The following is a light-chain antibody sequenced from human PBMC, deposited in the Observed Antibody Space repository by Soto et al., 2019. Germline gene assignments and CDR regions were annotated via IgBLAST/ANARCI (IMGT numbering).Light chain of an antibody. J-gene: IGKJ1*01. V-gene: IGKV1-5*03. CDR3: QQYNRYSAT. CDR2: KSS. Sequence: DIQMTQSPFSLSASVGDRVTITCRASQSVSNWLAWYQQKRGTAPKVXIYKSSTLDSGVPSRFNGSGSGTDFTLTIDSLRPDDFETYYCQQYNRYSATFGQGTKVDI. CDR1: QSVSNW.